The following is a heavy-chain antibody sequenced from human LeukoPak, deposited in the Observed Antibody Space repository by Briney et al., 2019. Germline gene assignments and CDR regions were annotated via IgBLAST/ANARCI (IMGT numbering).Heavy chain of an antibody. V-gene: IGHV3-30*02. J-gene: IGHJ4*02. D-gene: IGHD3-10*01. Sequence: GGSLRLSCAASGFTFSSYGMHWVRQAPGKGLEWVAFIRYDGSNKHYADYLKGRFTISRDNSKNTLSLQMNSLRAEDTAVYYCAKGMAPYGSGSLFDYWGQGTLVTVSS. CDR3: AKGMAPYGSGSLFDY. CDR2: IRYDGSNK. CDR1: GFTFSSYG.